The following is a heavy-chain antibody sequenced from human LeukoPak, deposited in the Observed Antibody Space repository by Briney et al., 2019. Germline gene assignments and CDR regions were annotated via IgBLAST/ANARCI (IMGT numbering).Heavy chain of an antibody. CDR3: ARGVSNLDY. CDR1: GFTFRVYA. D-gene: IGHD3-10*01. V-gene: IGHV4-38-2*01. J-gene: IGHJ4*02. Sequence: GSLRLSCAASGFTFRVYAMTWVRQAPGKGLEWIGSIYYSGSTYYNPSLKSRVTISVDTSKNQFSLKLTSVTAADTAVYYCARGVSNLDYWGQGTLVTVSS. CDR2: IYYSGST.